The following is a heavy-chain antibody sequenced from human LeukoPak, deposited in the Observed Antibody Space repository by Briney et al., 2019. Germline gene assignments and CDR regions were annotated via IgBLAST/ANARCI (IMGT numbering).Heavy chain of an antibody. CDR1: GGSFSGYY. V-gene: IGHV4-34*01. J-gene: IGHJ4*02. Sequence: SETLSLTCAVYGGSFSGYYWSWIRQPPGKGLEGIGEINHSGSTNYNPSLKSRFTISVDTSKNQFSLKLSSVTAADTAVYYCARLIAGKLTTVTTTYYFDYWGQGTLVTVSS. CDR3: ARLIAGKLTTVTTTYYFDY. D-gene: IGHD4-17*01. CDR2: INHSGST.